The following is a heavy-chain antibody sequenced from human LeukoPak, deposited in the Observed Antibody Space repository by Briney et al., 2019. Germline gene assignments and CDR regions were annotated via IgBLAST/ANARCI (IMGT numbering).Heavy chain of an antibody. Sequence: SETLSLTCTVSGGAISSTSYYWDWIRQPPGKGLEWIGSVYYSGSTYYSPSLKSRVTISVDTSENQFSLKLSSVTATDTAVYYCARRLDYGVSYPFDYWGQGTLVTVSS. CDR2: VYYSGST. CDR1: GGAISSTSYY. J-gene: IGHJ4*02. V-gene: IGHV4-39*01. D-gene: IGHD4-17*01. CDR3: ARRLDYGVSYPFDY.